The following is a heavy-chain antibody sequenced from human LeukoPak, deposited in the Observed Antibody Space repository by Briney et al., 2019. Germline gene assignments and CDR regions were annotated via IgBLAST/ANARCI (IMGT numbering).Heavy chain of an antibody. Sequence: GESLKISCKGSGYSFTSYWIGWVRQMPGKGLEWMGIIYPGDSDTRYSPSFQGQVTISADKSISTAYLQWSSLKASDTAMYYCARGGFRGKVRGVTYDYWGQGTLVTVSS. D-gene: IGHD3-10*01. J-gene: IGHJ4*02. CDR1: GYSFTSYW. CDR3: ARGGFRGKVRGVTYDY. V-gene: IGHV5-51*01. CDR2: IYPGDSDT.